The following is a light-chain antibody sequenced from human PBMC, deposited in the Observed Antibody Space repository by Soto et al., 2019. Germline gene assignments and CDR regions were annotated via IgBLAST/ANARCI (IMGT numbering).Light chain of an antibody. CDR3: QTWGTGIQV. CDR1: SGHSSYA. Sequence: QTVVTQSPSASASLGASVKLTCTLNSGHSSYAIAWHQQQPEKGPRYLMKLNSDGSHSKGDGIPDRFSGSSSGAECYLTISSLQSEDEADYYCQTWGTGIQVFGGGTKLTVL. V-gene: IGLV4-69*01. J-gene: IGLJ2*01. CDR2: LNSDGSH.